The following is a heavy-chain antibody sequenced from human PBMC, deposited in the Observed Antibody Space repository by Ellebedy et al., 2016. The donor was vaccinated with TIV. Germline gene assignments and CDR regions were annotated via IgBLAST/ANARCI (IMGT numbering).Heavy chain of an antibody. CDR3: AREPPFLEWLGSYFDY. V-gene: IGHV3-48*01. CDR2: ISSSSSTI. Sequence: GESLKISXAASGFTFSSYAMSWVRQAPGKGLEWVSYISSSSSTIYYADSVKGRFTISRDNAKNSLYLQMNSLRAEDTAVYYCAREPPFLEWLGSYFDYWGQGTLVTVSS. D-gene: IGHD3-3*01. CDR1: GFTFSSYA. J-gene: IGHJ4*02.